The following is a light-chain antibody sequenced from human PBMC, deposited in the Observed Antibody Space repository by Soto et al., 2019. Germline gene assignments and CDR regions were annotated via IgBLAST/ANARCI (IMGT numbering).Light chain of an antibody. J-gene: IGKJ1*01. CDR3: QQYHSSPWT. V-gene: IGKV3-20*01. Sequence: EIVLTQSPGTLSLSPGESATLSCRASQCIPNNNLAWYQQKPGQAPRLLFYGAFNRASGIPDRFSGSGSGTDFTLTISRVEPVDFAVYSCQQYHSSPWTFGQGTKVEMK. CDR2: GAF. CDR1: QCIPNNN.